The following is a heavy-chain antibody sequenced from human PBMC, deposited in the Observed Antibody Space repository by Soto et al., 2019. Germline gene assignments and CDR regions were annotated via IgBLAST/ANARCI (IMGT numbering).Heavy chain of an antibody. Sequence: SETLSLTCTVSAGSISSRGYYWSRIPQHPGKGLEWIGYIYYSGSTYYNPSLKSRVTISVDTSKNQSSLKLSSVTAAATAVYSCARDRPLCDYVWGNEFYGMDVGGQGTTVTVSS. D-gene: IGHD3-16*01. J-gene: IGHJ6*02. V-gene: IGHV4-31*03. CDR1: AGSISSRGYY. CDR2: IYYSGST. CDR3: ARDRPLCDYVWGNEFYGMDV.